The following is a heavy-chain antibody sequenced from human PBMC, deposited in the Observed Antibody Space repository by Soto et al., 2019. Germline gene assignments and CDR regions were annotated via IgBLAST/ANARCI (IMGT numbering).Heavy chain of an antibody. J-gene: IGHJ4*02. CDR3: AKDGDVAAAGYYFDY. Sequence: GGSLRLSCAASGFTFSSYGMHWVRQAPGKGLEWVAVIPHDGNDKYHADSVKGRFTISRDNSKNTLYLQMNSLRLEDTAVYYCAKDGDVAAAGYYFDYWGRGTLVTVSS. V-gene: IGHV3-30*18. CDR1: GFTFSSYG. CDR2: IPHDGNDK. D-gene: IGHD6-13*01.